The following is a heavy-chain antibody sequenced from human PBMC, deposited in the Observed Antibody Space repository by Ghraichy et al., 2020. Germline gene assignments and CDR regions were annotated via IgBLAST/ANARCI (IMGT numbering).Heavy chain of an antibody. CDR3: ARPRGEDIDAFDL. V-gene: IGHV3-30*03. Sequence: AGSLRLSCAASGFSFSSFGIHWVRQSPGRGLEWAAIISYDSGIQYYADSVKGRFAISRDNSKNTVTLQMTSLRPEDTAVYYCARPRGEDIDAFDLWGQGTMVTVSS. J-gene: IGHJ3*01. D-gene: IGHD3-10*01. CDR2: ISYDSGIQ. CDR1: GFSFSSFG.